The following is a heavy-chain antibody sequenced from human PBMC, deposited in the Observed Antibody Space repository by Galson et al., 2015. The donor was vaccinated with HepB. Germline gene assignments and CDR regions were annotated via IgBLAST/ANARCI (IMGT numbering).Heavy chain of an antibody. CDR3: ARLNRYPAIVVVPAAITLGGAPYYYYMDV. CDR1: GYTFTSYD. Sequence: SVKVSCKASGYTFTSYDINWVRQATGQGLEWMGWMNPNSGNTGYAQKFQGRVTMTRNTSISTAYMELSSLRSEDTAVYYCARLNRYPAIVVVPAAITLGGAPYYYYMDVWGKGTTVTVSS. V-gene: IGHV1-8*01. CDR2: MNPNSGNT. J-gene: IGHJ6*03. D-gene: IGHD2-2*01.